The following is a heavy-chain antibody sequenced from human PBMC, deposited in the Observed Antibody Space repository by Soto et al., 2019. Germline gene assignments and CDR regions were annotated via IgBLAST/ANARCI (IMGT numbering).Heavy chain of an antibody. V-gene: IGHV3-33*01. CDR3: ARVFEYSSFYYGMDV. Sequence: QVQLVESGGGVVQPGRSLRLSCAASGFTFSYYVMHWVRQAPGKGLEWVALIWYDGSNKYYADSVKGRFTISRDNSKNTLYLQMNSLRAEDTAVYYCARVFEYSSFYYGMDVWGQGTTVTVSS. CDR2: IWYDGSNK. D-gene: IGHD6-6*01. J-gene: IGHJ6*02. CDR1: GFTFSYYV.